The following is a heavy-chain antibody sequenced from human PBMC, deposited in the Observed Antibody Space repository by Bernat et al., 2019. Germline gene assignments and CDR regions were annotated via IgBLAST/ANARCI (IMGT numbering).Heavy chain of an antibody. Sequence: QVQLVQSGAEVKKPGSSVKVSCKASGGTFSSYTISWVRQAPGQGLEWMGRIIPILGIANYAQKFQGRVTITADKSTNTAYMELSSLRSEDTAVYYCARDIPLGSGLQSDAFDIWGQGTMVTVSS. CDR3: ARDIPLGSGLQSDAFDI. J-gene: IGHJ3*02. CDR1: GGTFSSYT. V-gene: IGHV1-69*08. D-gene: IGHD3-3*01. CDR2: IIPILGIA.